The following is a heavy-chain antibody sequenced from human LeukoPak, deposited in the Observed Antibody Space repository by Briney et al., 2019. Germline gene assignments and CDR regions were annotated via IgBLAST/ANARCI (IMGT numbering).Heavy chain of an antibody. D-gene: IGHD4-17*01. CDR1: GFTFSDYY. J-gene: IGHJ5*02. V-gene: IGHV3-11*04. CDR2: ISSSGSTI. CDR3: ARADDDYDWFDP. Sequence: PGGSLRLSCAASGFTFSDYYMSWIHQAPGKGLEWVSYISSSGSTIYYADSVKGRFTISRDNAKNSLYLQMNSLRAEDTAVYYCARADDDYDWFDPWGQGTLVTVSS.